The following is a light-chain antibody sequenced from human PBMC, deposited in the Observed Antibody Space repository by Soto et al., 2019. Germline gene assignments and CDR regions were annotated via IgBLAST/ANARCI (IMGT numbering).Light chain of an antibody. V-gene: IGLV2-14*01. J-gene: IGLJ1*01. Sequence: ALTQPASVSGAPGQSITISCTGTSSDVGGYNYVSWYQQHPGKAPKFMIYDVSNRPSGVSNRFSGSKSGNTASLTISGLQAEDEADYYCSSYTTSNTRQIVFGTGTKVTVL. CDR3: SSYTTSNTRQIV. CDR1: SSDVGGYNY. CDR2: DVS.